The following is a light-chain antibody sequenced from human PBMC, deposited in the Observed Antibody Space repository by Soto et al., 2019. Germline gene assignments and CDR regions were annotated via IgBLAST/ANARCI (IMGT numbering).Light chain of an antibody. J-gene: IGKJ2*01. V-gene: IGKV1-39*01. Sequence: DIQMTQSPSSLSASVGDRVTMTCRASQRISSYLNWYQQKPGKAPKILIYAASSLQSGVPSRFSGSGSGTDFTLTISSLQPEDFATYYCQQSYSTLYTFGQGTKLEIK. CDR2: AAS. CDR3: QQSYSTLYT. CDR1: QRISSY.